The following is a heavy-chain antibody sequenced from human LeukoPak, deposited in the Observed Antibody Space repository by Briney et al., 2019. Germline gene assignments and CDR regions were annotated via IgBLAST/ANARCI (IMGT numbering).Heavy chain of an antibody. CDR2: INPNSGGT. V-gene: IGHV1-2*02. Sequence: GESLRISCKASGYTFTDYYLHWVRQAPGQGLEWMGWINPNSGGTNYAQTFQGRVTMTRDTSITTAYLELSRLRSDDTAVYYCARIGYNHYFDYWGQGTLVTVSS. D-gene: IGHD1-14*01. CDR3: ARIGYNHYFDY. J-gene: IGHJ4*02. CDR1: GYTFTDYY.